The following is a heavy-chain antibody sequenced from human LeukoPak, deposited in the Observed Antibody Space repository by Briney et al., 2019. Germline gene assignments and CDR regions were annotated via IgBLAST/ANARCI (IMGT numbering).Heavy chain of an antibody. D-gene: IGHD3-10*01. CDR3: ARDKSLWLGERASGAFDI. Sequence: ASVKVSCKASGGTFSSYAISWVRQAPGQGLEWMGRIIPIFGTANYAQKFQGRVTITTDESTSTAYMELSSLRSEDTAVYYCARDKSLWLGERASGAFDIWGQGTMVTVSS. J-gene: IGHJ3*02. CDR2: IIPIFGTA. V-gene: IGHV1-69*05. CDR1: GGTFSSYA.